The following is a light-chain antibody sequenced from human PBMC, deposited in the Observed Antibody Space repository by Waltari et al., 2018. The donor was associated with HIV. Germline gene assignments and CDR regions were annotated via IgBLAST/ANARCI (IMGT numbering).Light chain of an antibody. CDR2: RNN. Sequence: QSVLTQPPSASGTPGQRVTISCSGSSSNIGSNYVYWYQQLPGTVPKLLFYRNNQRPSGVPDRFSGSKSGTSASLAISGLRSEDEADYYCATWDDSLNVVFGGGTKLTVL. J-gene: IGLJ3*02. CDR3: ATWDDSLNVV. CDR1: SSNIGSNY. V-gene: IGLV1-47*01.